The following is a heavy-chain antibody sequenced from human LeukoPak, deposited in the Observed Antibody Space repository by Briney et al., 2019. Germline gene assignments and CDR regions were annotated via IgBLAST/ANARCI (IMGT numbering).Heavy chain of an antibody. Sequence: SETLSLTCTVSGGSISSGSDYWSWIRQPAGKGLDWIGRIYTSGSTNYNPSLKSRVTTSVDTSKNQFSLKLNSVTAADTAVYFCARDYPDFGDYRVWFDPWGQGTLVTVSS. CDR1: GGSISSGSDY. CDR2: IYTSGST. V-gene: IGHV4-61*02. CDR3: ARDYPDFGDYRVWFDP. J-gene: IGHJ5*02. D-gene: IGHD4-17*01.